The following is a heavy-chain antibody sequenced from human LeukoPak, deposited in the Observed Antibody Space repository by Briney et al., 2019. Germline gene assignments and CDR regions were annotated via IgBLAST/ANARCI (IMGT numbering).Heavy chain of an antibody. D-gene: IGHD6-6*01. CDR2: IYYSGST. CDR1: GDSISSYY. V-gene: IGHV4-59*01. Sequence: SETLSLTCTVSGDSISSYYWSWIRQPPGKGLEWIGYIYYSGSTNYNPSLKSRVTISVDTSKNQFSLKLSSVTAADTAVYYCATDTARHYYYYMDVWGKGTTVTVSS. J-gene: IGHJ6*03. CDR3: ATDTARHYYYYMDV.